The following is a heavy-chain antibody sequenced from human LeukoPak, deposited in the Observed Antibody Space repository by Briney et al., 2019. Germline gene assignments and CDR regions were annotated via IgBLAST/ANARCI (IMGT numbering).Heavy chain of an antibody. D-gene: IGHD2-2*01. CDR1: GFTVSSNY. V-gene: IGHV3-53*01. Sequence: PGGSLRLSCAASGFTVSSNYMSWVRQAPGKGLEWVSVIYSRGNTYYADSVKGRFTISRDNAKTSLYLQMNSLRAEDTAVYYCARDRYCSSTSCAQGFDIWGQGTMVTVSS. CDR3: ARDRYCSSTSCAQGFDI. J-gene: IGHJ3*02. CDR2: IYSRGNT.